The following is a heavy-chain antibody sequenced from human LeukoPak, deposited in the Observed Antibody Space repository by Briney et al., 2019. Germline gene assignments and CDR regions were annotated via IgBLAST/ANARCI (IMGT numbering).Heavy chain of an antibody. V-gene: IGHV4-4*07. CDR2: IYTSGST. D-gene: IGHD4-17*01. CDR3: ARDFYGDYPYYFDY. Sequence: PSETLSLTFAVYGGSFSGYYWSWIRQPAGKGLEWIGRIYTSGSTNYNPSLKSRVTMSVDTSKNQFSLKLSSVTAADTAVYYCARDFYGDYPYYFDYWGQGTLVTVSS. CDR1: GGSFSGYY. J-gene: IGHJ4*02.